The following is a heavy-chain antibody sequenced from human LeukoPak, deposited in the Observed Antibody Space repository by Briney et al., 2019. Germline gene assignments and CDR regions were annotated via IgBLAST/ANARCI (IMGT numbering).Heavy chain of an antibody. D-gene: IGHD6-19*01. CDR2: IYTSGST. J-gene: IGHJ4*02. V-gene: IGHV4-4*07. CDR1: GGSLSSYY. CDR3: ARAYPRIAVAFPNDS. Sequence: SEALSLTCTVSGGSLSSYYWSWIRQPAGRGLEWIGRIYTSGSTNYNPSIKSRVTISVDTSKNQFSLKLSSVTAADTAVYYFARAYPRIAVAFPNDSWGQGTLVTVSS.